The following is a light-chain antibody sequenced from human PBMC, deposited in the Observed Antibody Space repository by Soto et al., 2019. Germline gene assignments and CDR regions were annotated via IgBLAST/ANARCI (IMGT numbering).Light chain of an antibody. CDR1: QSISSY. J-gene: IGKJ2*01. CDR2: AAS. Sequence: DIQMTQSPSSLSASVGDRVTITCRASQSISSYLNWYQQKVGKAPKLLIYAASSLQSGVPSRFSDSGSGTIVSLTISSLQPEDFATYSCQQSYSAPFTFGQGTKLEIK. CDR3: QQSYSAPFT. V-gene: IGKV1-39*01.